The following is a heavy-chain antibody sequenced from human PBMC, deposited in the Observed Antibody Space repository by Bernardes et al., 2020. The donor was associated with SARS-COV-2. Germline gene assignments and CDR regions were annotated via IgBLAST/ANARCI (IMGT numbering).Heavy chain of an antibody. CDR2: LYSGGNT. CDR3: ARDVVMTKGTYGMDV. CDR1: GFTVTSDY. V-gene: IGHV3-53*01. D-gene: IGHD2-21*02. J-gene: IGHJ6*02. Sequence: GGSLRLSCAASGFTVTSDYMNWVRQAPGKGLEWVSILYSGGNTYYAASVKGRFTISRDNSKNTLYLQMDSLRAEDTAVYYCARDVVMTKGTYGMDVWGQGTTVTVSS.